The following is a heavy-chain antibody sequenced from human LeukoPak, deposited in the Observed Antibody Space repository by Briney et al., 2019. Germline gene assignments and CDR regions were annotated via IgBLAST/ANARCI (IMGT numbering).Heavy chain of an antibody. CDR1: GFTFSSYG. CDR3: ARREYQLLWAVYYYYMDV. V-gene: IGHV3-30*02. J-gene: IGHJ6*03. Sequence: GGSLELSCAASGFTFSSYGMHRVRQAPGKGLGGVAFIRYDGSNKYYADSAKGRFTITRDNSKNTLYLQMNSLRAEDTAVYYCARREYQLLWAVYYYYMDVWGKGTTVTVSS. CDR2: IRYDGSNK. D-gene: IGHD2-2*01.